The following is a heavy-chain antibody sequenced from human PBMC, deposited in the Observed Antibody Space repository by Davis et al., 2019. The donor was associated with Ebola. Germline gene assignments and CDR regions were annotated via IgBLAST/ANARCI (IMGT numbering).Heavy chain of an antibody. V-gene: IGHV3-7*01. CDR3: AINVPDTVVVVVATPDY. D-gene: IGHD2-15*01. J-gene: IGHJ4*02. CDR2: IKQDESQK. Sequence: PGGSLRLSCVGSGYTFSRDWMTWVRQAPGKGLEWVANIKQDESQKYYVDSVKGRFTISRDNAKNSLDLQMNTLGAEDTAVYYCAINVPDTVVVVVATPDYWGQGTLVTVSS. CDR1: GYTFSRDW.